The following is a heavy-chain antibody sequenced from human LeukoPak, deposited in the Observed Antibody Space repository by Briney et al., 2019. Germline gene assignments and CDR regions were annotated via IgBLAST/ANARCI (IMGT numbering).Heavy chain of an antibody. CDR3: AKDGGLWVSAHWGDS. Sequence: GGSLRLSCAASGFTFSSYTMSWVRQAPGKGLGWVSTITTSDGNTYYADSVKGRFTVSRDNSKNTLFLQMNSLRAEDTAVYYCAKDGGLWVSAHWGDSWGRGTLVTVSS. D-gene: IGHD7-27*01. J-gene: IGHJ4*02. V-gene: IGHV3-23*01. CDR1: GFTFSSYT. CDR2: ITTSDGNT.